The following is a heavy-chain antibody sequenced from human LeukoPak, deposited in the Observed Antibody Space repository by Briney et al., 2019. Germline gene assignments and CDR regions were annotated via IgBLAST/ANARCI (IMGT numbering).Heavy chain of an antibody. CDR1: GFTFSSYG. V-gene: IGHV3-33*01. CDR3: ARDFSVGYFDY. J-gene: IGHJ4*02. D-gene: IGHD3-3*01. CDR2: IWYDGSNK. Sequence: GGSLRLSCAASGFTFSSYGMHWVRQVPGKGLEWVAVIWYDGSNKYYADSVKGRFTISRDNSKNTLYLQMNSLRAEDTAVYYCARDFSVGYFDYWGQGTLVTVSS.